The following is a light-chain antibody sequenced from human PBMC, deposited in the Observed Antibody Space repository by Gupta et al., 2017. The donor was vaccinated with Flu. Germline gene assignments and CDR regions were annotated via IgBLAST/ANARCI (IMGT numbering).Light chain of an antibody. CDR1: QGLVYSDGNTY. V-gene: IGKV2-30*01. J-gene: IGKJ1*01. Sequence: DVVMIPSPLFLPVILGLAAAISCRSSQGLVYSDGNTYLNWFQQRPGQSPRRLIYQVSYRDSGVPDRFSGSGSGTDFTLKISRVEAEDVGIYYCRQGAHWPWAFGQGTKVEIK. CDR3: RQGAHWPWA. CDR2: QVS.